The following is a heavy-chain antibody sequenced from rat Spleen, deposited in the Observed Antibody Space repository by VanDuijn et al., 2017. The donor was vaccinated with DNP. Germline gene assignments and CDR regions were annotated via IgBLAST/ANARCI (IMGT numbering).Heavy chain of an antibody. CDR3: ITGHPNMMRVMDA. D-gene: IGHD1-12*03. J-gene: IGHJ2*01. V-gene: IGHV5-31*01. Sequence: EVQLVESGGGPVQPGRSLKLSCVASGFIFSNYWMTWIRQAPGKGLEWVASITNTGDSTYYRDSVKGRFTISRDNAKSTLNLQMDSLRSEDTATYYCITGHPNMMRVMDAWGQGVMVTVSS. CDR1: GFIFSNYW. CDR2: ITNTGDST.